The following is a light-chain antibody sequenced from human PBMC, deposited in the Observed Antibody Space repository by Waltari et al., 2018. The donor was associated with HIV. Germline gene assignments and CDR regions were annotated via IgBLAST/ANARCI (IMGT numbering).Light chain of an antibody. Sequence: QSVLTQPPSMSAAPGQRVTISCSGGSSNIGSNYVSWYQQLPGTAPKLLIYDNDKRPSGIPDRFSGSKSGTSATLDITGLQTGDEADYYGGAWDASLTSGVFGGGTKVTVL. CDR2: DND. J-gene: IGLJ3*02. CDR3: GAWDASLTSGV. V-gene: IGLV1-51*01. CDR1: SSNIGSNY.